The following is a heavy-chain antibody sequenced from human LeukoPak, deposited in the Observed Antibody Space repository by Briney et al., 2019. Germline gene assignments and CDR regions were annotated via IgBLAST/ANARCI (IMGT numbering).Heavy chain of an antibody. CDR1: GGSISSSNW. CDR3: ASGSLAYCGGDCSVIDY. J-gene: IGHJ4*02. D-gene: IGHD2-21*02. CDR2: IYHSGST. V-gene: IGHV4-4*02. Sequence: SGTLSLTCAVSGGSISSSNWWSWVRQPPGKGLEWIGEIYHSGSTNYNPSLKSRVTISVDKSKNQFSLKLSSVTAADTAVYFCASGSLAYCGGDCSVIDYWGQGTLVTVSS.